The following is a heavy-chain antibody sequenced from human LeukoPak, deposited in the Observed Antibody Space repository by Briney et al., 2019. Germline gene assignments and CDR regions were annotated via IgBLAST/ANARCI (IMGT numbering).Heavy chain of an antibody. CDR2: IHPRSGET. CDR3: ARGVTVVTAIPSNY. Sequence: ASVTLSCKASGYSFTDFYIHWVRQAPGQGLEWMGWIHPRSGETNYAYKFRGRVTMTTDTSTRTAYMQLRSLRSDDTAVYCFARGVTVVTAIPSNYWGEGTLVTVSS. CDR1: GYSFTDFY. D-gene: IGHD2-21*02. J-gene: IGHJ4*02. V-gene: IGHV1-2*02.